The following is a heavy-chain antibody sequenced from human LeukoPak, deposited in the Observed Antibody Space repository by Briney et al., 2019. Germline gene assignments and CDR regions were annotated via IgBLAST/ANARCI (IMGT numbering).Heavy chain of an antibody. CDR1: GFTFSSYG. D-gene: IGHD3-22*01. Sequence: GGSLRLSCAASGFTFSSYGMHWVRQAPGKGLEWVAFIRYDGSNKYYADSVKGRFTISRDNSKNTLYLQMNSLRAEDTAVYYCARSMNDYYDSSFDYWGQGTLVTVSS. CDR3: ARSMNDYYDSSFDY. CDR2: IRYDGSNK. J-gene: IGHJ4*02. V-gene: IGHV3-30*02.